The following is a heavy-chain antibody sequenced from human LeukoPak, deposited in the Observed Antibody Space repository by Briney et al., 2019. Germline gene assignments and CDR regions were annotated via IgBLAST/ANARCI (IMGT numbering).Heavy chain of an antibody. CDR1: GGSISSYY. J-gene: IGHJ6*03. CDR2: IYYSGST. Sequence: SETLSLTCTVSGGSISSYYWSWIRQPPGKGLEWIGYIYYSGSTNYNPSLKSRVTISVDTSKNQFSLKLSSVTAADTAVYYCARVGVVPAAPSNYYYYYMDVWGKGTTVTVSS. V-gene: IGHV4-59*01. CDR3: ARVGVVPAAPSNYYYYYMDV. D-gene: IGHD2-2*01.